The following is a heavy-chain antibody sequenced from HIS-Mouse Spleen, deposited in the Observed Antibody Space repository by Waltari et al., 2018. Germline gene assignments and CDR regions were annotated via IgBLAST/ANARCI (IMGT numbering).Heavy chain of an antibody. CDR3: ATRAHEEYYDSSGYKGAFDY. CDR2: IRFKCGSK. Sequence: EVQLLESGGGLVQPGGSLRLSCAASGFTFSSYAMSWVRQAPGKGLEWALAIRFKCGSKYYADSVKGRFTSSIDNSKNTLYLQMNSLRAEDTAVYYCATRAHEEYYDSSGYKGAFDYWGQGTLVTVSS. V-gene: IGHV3-23*01. D-gene: IGHD3-22*01. J-gene: IGHJ4*02. CDR1: GFTFSSYA.